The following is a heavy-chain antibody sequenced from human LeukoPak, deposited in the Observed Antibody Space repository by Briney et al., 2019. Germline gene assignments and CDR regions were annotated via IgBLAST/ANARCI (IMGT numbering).Heavy chain of an antibody. Sequence: EGSLRLSCAASGFTFSSYAMHWVRQAPGKGLEWVAVISYDGSNKYYADSVKGRITISRDNSKNTLYLQMNSLRAEDTAVYYCAKVRWGSDNVLDSWGQGTLVTASS. V-gene: IGHV3-30*04. CDR3: AKVRWGSDNVLDS. J-gene: IGHJ4*02. CDR1: GFTFSSYA. D-gene: IGHD3-16*01. CDR2: ISYDGSNK.